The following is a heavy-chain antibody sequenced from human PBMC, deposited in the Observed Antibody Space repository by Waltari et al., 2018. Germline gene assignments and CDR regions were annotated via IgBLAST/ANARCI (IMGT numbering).Heavy chain of an antibody. D-gene: IGHD1-1*01. CDR2: KKQDGSEK. J-gene: IGHJ5*02. CDR1: GFTFSSYW. CDR3: ARDSNWNPKWFDP. V-gene: IGHV3-7*01. Sequence: EVQLVDSGGGLVQPWGSLRLSCAASGFTFSSYWMSWVRQAPGKGVEGVANKKQDGSEKYYVDSVKGRFTISRDNAKNSLELQMNNLRAEDTAVYYCARDSNWNPKWFDPWGQGTLVTVAS.